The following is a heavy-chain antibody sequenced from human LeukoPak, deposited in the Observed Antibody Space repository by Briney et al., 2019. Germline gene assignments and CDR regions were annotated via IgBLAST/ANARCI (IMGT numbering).Heavy chain of an antibody. CDR3: ARDGDRGGYYYYYYYMDV. D-gene: IGHD3-16*01. CDR2: ISPNSGGA. CDR1: GYTFTDYY. J-gene: IGHJ6*03. V-gene: IGHV1-2*02. Sequence: ASVKVSCKASGYTFTDYYMHWVRQAPGQGLEWMGWISPNSGGANYAQKFQGRVTMTRDTSISTAYMELSGLRSDDTAVYYCARDGDRGGYYYYYYYMDVWGKGTTVTISS.